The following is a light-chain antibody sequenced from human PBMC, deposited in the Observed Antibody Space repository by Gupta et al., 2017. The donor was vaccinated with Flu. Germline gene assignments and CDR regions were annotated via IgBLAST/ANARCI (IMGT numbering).Light chain of an antibody. CDR1: DIISSW. CDR3: QQYNSFFRT. J-gene: IGKJ1*01. CDR2: KAS. V-gene: IGKV1-5*03. Sequence: DVQMTQPPSTLSASVGDRVTITCRASDIISSWLAWYQQKPGRAPKLLISKASALESGVPSRFSGSGFGTEFTLTISSLEPDDFATYYCQQYNSFFRTFGPGTKVEIK.